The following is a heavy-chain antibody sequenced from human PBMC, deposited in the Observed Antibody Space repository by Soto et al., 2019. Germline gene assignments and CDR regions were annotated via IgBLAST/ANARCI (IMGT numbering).Heavy chain of an antibody. CDR1: GFTFSTYE. J-gene: IGHJ4*02. Sequence: GSLRLSCAASGFTFSTYEFNWVRQAPGRGLEWISYTSVSGNIIKYAESVKGRFTISRDNAENSLHLHMSNLRVDDTALYFCVRDTMRASAAASLDYWGQGTQVTVSS. V-gene: IGHV3-48*03. CDR2: TSVSGNII. D-gene: IGHD2-2*01. CDR3: VRDTMRASAAASLDY.